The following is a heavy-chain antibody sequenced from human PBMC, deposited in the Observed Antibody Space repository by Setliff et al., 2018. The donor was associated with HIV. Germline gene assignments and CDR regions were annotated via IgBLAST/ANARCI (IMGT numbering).Heavy chain of an antibody. CDR1: GGSISSGYY. CDR3: ASAGSGTRAPPRY. CDR2: IFYSGST. V-gene: IGHV4-38-2*02. Sequence: SETLSLTCTVSGGSISSGYYWGWIRQPPGKGLEWVGSIFYSGSTNYNPSLKSRVTISLDTSKNQFSLKLTSVTAADTAVYYCASAGSGTRAPPRYWGQGTLVTVSS. J-gene: IGHJ4*02. D-gene: IGHD1-1*01.